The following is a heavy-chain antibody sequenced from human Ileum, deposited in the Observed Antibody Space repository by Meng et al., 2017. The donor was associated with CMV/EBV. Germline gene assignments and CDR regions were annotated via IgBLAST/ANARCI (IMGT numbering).Heavy chain of an antibody. CDR2: ISGSGLVT. V-gene: IGHV3-23*01. CDR1: GFPFSNYA. CDR3: AKGTREGTPFDY. D-gene: IGHD2-15*01. J-gene: IGHJ4*01. Sequence: GGSLRLSCAASGFPFSNYAMSWVRQAPGRGLEWVSLISGSGLVTHYADSVKGRFTISRDNSNNTLYLQMNSLRAEDTAIYYCAKGTREGTPFDYWGQGNPVNGAS.